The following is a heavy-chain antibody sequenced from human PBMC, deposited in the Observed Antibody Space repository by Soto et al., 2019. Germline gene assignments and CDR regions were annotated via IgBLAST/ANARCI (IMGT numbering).Heavy chain of an antibody. CDR3: AREMSGYDDGYYYYYYGMDV. Sequence: GASVKVSCKASGYTFTGYYMHWVRQAPGQGLEWMGWINPNSGGTNYAQKFQGWVTMTRDTSISTAYMELSRLRSDDTAVYYCAREMSGYDDGYYYYYYGMDVWGQGTTVTVSS. D-gene: IGHD5-12*01. CDR2: INPNSGGT. V-gene: IGHV1-2*04. CDR1: GYTFTGYY. J-gene: IGHJ6*02.